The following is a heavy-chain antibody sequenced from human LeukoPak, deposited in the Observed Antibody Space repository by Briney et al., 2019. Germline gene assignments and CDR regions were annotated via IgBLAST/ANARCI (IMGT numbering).Heavy chain of an antibody. CDR3: ARAGHYYDILTGYYGLDY. V-gene: IGHV4-61*01. Sequence: NPSETLSLTCTVSGGSVSSGSYYWSWIRQPPGKGLEWIGYIYYSGSTNYNPSLKSRVTTSVDTSKNQFSLKLSSVTAADTAVYYCARAGHYYDILTGYYGLDYWGQGTLVTVSS. CDR1: GGSVSSGSYY. D-gene: IGHD3-9*01. J-gene: IGHJ4*02. CDR2: IYYSGST.